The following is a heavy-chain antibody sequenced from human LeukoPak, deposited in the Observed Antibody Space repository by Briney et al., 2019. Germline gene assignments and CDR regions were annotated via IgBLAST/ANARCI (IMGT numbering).Heavy chain of an antibody. V-gene: IGHV1-69*05. D-gene: IGHD3-10*01. CDR3: ARVVSGTTLWPYYYYYYYMDV. J-gene: IGHJ6*03. CDR2: IIPIFGTA. Sequence: GSSVKVSCKASGGTFSSYAISWVRQAPGQGLEWMGGIIPIFGTANYAQKFQGRVTITTDESTSTAYMELSSLRSEDTAVYYCARVVSGTTLWPYYYYYYYMDVWGKGTTVTVSS. CDR1: GGTFSSYA.